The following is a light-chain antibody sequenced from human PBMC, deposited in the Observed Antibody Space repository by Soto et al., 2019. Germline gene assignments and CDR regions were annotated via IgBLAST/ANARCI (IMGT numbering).Light chain of an antibody. CDR3: AAWADSLSTLV. CDR1: SSSIESNS. V-gene: IGLV1-47*01. J-gene: IGLJ3*02. Sequence: QSVLTQPPSASGTHGQRVTISCSGSSSSIESNSVCWYEQLPGSAPKLLIYITYQRPSGVPDRFSGSKSGTSASLAISGLRSEDAADYFCAAWADSLSTLVFGGGNKLTVL. CDR2: ITY.